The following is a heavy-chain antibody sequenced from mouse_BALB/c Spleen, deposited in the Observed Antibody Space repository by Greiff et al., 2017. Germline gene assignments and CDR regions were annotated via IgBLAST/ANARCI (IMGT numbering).Heavy chain of an antibody. CDR3: ARDDDYAEAGFAY. J-gene: IGHJ3*01. CDR2: ISSDSSTT. D-gene: IGHD2-4*01. Sequence: EVQVVESGGGLVQPGGSRKLSCAASGFTFSSFGMHWVRQAPEKGLEWVASISSDSSTTYYADTVKGRFTISRDNPKNTLFLKMTSLRSEDTAMYYCARDDDYAEAGFAYWGQGTLVTVSA. V-gene: IGHV5-17*02. CDR1: GFTFSSFG.